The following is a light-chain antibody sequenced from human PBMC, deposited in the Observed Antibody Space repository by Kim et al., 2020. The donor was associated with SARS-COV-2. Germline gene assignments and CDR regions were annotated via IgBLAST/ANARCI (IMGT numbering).Light chain of an antibody. Sequence: GQSVTISCTGTSSDCGGYNYVSWYQQHPGKAPKLMIYDVSKRPSGVPDRFSGSKSGNTASLTISGLQAEDEADYYCCSYAGSYTYVFGTGTKVTVL. CDR3: CSYAGSYTYV. CDR1: SSDCGGYNY. CDR2: DVS. V-gene: IGLV2-11*01. J-gene: IGLJ1*01.